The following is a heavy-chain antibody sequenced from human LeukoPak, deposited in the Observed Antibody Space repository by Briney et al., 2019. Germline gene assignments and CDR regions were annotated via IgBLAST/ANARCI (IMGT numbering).Heavy chain of an antibody. CDR1: GGSFSGYY. CDR2: INHSGST. V-gene: IGHV4-34*01. D-gene: IGHD4-17*01. CDR3: ARDPGTVTTSFDY. J-gene: IGHJ4*02. Sequence: PSETLSLTCAVYGGSFSGYYWSWIRQPPGKGLEWIGEINHSGSTNYNPSLKSRVTISVDTSKNQFSLKLSSVTAADTAVYYCARDPGTVTTSFDYWGQGTLVTVSS.